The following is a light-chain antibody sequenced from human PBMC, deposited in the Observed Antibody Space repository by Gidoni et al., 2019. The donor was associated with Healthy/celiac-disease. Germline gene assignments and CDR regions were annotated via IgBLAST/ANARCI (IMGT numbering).Light chain of an antibody. CDR2: DAS. CDR3: YHYDNLL. Sequence: DIQMTPSPSSLSASVGDRVTITCQASQDIINYLNWYKQKPGQAPPILIYDASNWEAGVQSRFSGSGSDINLTISCSRLQHLAIATYYCYHYDNLLFGPGTKVDIK. J-gene: IGKJ3*01. V-gene: IGKV1-33*01. CDR1: QDIINY.